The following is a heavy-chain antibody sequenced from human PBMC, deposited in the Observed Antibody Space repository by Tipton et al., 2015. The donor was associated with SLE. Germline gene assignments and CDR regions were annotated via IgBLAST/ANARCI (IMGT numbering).Heavy chain of an antibody. CDR1: GYTLSDYY. D-gene: IGHD4-23*01. CDR3: ARDYGGNSRIY. J-gene: IGHJ4*02. Sequence: QVQLVQSGTEVKKPGASVKVSCKASGYTLSDYYIHWVRQAPGQGLEWMGWINPYSGGSNYAQKFHGRVTMTRDTSISTAYMELSRLRSDDTAMYYCARDYGGNSRIYWGQGTLVTVSS. V-gene: IGHV1-2*02. CDR2: INPYSGGS.